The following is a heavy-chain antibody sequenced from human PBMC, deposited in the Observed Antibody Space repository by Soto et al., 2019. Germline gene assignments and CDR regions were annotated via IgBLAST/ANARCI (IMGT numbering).Heavy chain of an antibody. D-gene: IGHD4-17*01. J-gene: IGHJ4*02. Sequence: QVQLVGSGGGVVQPGRSLRLSCVASGFPFNRYVMHWVRQAPGKGLEWVAVIWHDESNQNYADSVKGRFTISRDNSKNTLYLQMNSLRDEDTAMYYCARESVDYAHDYWGQGTLVTVSS. CDR1: GFPFNRYV. CDR3: ARESVDYAHDY. V-gene: IGHV3-33*01. CDR2: IWHDESNQ.